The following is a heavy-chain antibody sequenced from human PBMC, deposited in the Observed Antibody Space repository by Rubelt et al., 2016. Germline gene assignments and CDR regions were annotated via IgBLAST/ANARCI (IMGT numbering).Heavy chain of an antibody. CDR2: INSDGSST. J-gene: IGHJ4*02. CDR1: GFTFSSYW. V-gene: IGHV3-74*01. D-gene: IGHD2-8*01. Sequence: EVQLVESGGGLVQPGGSLRLSCAASGFTFSSYWMHWVRQAPGKGLVWVSRINSDGSSTSYADSVRGRFTISRDNSRNILYLQMNSVTAGDAGIYYCAKGLSPGSWSFDYWGQGTLVTVSS. CDR3: AKGLSPGSWSFDY.